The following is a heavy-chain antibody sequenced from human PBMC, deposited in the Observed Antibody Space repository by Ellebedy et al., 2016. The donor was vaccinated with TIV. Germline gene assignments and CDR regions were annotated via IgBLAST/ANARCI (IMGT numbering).Heavy chain of an antibody. V-gene: IGHV4-34*01. Sequence: SETLSLXXAVYGGSFSGYYWSWIRQPPGKGLEWIGEINHSGSTNYNPSLKSRVTISVDTSKNQFSLKLSSVTAADTAVYYCARGPSAANWFDPWGQGTLVTVSS. D-gene: IGHD6-6*01. J-gene: IGHJ5*02. CDR2: INHSGST. CDR3: ARGPSAANWFDP. CDR1: GGSFSGYY.